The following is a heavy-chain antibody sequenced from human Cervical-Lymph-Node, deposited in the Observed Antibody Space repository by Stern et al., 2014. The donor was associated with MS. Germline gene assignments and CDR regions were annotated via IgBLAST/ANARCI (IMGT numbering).Heavy chain of an antibody. D-gene: IGHD4-17*01. CDR2: IYYSGAP. V-gene: IGHV4-39*01. Sequence: QVQLVQSGPGLVKPSGTLSLTCTVSGGSIRSSSYYWAWIRQPPGEGLEWIGNIYYSGAPSYNPSLKSRVTISVDTPNNQVSPQLTSVTAADTAVYYCARPWSHNGDYRWFDPWGQGTLVTVSS. J-gene: IGHJ5*02. CDR1: GGSIRSSSYY. CDR3: ARPWSHNGDYRWFDP.